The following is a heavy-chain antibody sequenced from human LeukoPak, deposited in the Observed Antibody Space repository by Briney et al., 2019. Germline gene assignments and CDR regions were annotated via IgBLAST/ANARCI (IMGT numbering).Heavy chain of an antibody. V-gene: IGHV1-18*01. CDR3: ARFPVKYCSSTSCHVPDY. J-gene: IGHJ4*02. Sequence: ASVKVSCKASGYTFTSYGITWLRQAPGQGFEWMGWISAYDGNTNYAQKFQGRVTMTTDTSTSTAYMELRSLRSDDTAVYYCARFPVKYCSSTSCHVPDYWGQGTLVTVSS. D-gene: IGHD2-2*01. CDR1: GYTFTSYG. CDR2: ISAYDGNT.